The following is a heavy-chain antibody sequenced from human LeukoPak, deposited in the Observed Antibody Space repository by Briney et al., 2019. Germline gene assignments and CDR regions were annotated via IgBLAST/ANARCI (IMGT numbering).Heavy chain of an antibody. Sequence: GGALRLSCAASGFTLRRYWMHWVRQAPGEGLVWVSRINTDGSSTSYADSVKGRFTISRDNAKNTLYLQMNSLRAEDTAVYYCGVAYYYYYMDVWGKGTTVTVSS. CDR2: INTDGSST. D-gene: IGHD2-15*01. V-gene: IGHV3-74*01. J-gene: IGHJ6*03. CDR3: GVAYYYYYMDV. CDR1: GFTLRRYW.